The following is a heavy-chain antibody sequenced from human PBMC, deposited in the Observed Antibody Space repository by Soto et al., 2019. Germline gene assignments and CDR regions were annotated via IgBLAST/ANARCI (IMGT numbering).Heavy chain of an antibody. CDR3: ARPSGSGVSLRT. Sequence: QVHLVQSGAEVKKPGDSVKVSCKASGYTFTDSYMPWVRQAPGQGLEWLGWIRTNSGDTNYAQKFQDMVTLTRDTSISTASMELSLRPDDTAVYYCARPSGSGVSLRTWGQGSLVTVSS. J-gene: IGHJ5*01. V-gene: IGHV1-2*02. D-gene: IGHD3-10*01. CDR2: IRTNSGDT. CDR1: GYTFTDSY.